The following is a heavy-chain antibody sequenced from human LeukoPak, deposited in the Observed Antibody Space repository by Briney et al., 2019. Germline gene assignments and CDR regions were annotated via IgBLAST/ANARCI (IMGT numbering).Heavy chain of an antibody. CDR1: GGSISSYY. Sequence: SETLSLTCTVSGGSISSYYWSWIRQPPGKGLEWIGYTSYSRRTDYNPSLKSRVTISVDTSKIQFSLKLSSVTAADTAVYYCAGAWATDYFDYCGQGTLVTVSS. CDR3: AGAWATDYFDY. CDR2: TSYSRRT. J-gene: IGHJ4*02. V-gene: IGHV4-59*01.